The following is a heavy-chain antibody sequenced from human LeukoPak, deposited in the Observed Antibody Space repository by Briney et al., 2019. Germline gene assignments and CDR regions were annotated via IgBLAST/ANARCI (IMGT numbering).Heavy chain of an antibody. CDR2: IVVGSGDT. V-gene: IGHV1-58*01. J-gene: IGHJ3*02. Sequence: SVKVSCKASGFTFISSAVRWVRQARGQRLEWIGWIVVGSGDTNYAQKFVERVTITRDMSTSTAYMELSSLRSDDTAVYYCAAEKRLYCSGGACYPDAFDIWGQGTMVTVSS. D-gene: IGHD2-15*01. CDR1: GFTFISSA. CDR3: AAEKRLYCSGGACYPDAFDI.